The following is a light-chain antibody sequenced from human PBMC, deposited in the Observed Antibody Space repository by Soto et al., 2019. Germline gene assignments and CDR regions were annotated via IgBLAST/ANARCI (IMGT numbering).Light chain of an antibody. CDR3: QQSNSKSWK. CDR1: QGISRW. V-gene: IGKV1-5*01. Sequence: DIQMTQSPSTLSASVGDRVTITCRASQGISRWLAWYQQKPGRAPKLLIYEASILESGVPSRFSGSGSGTEFTLTISSLQPSDFATYYCQQSNSKSWKFGQGTRVEIK. J-gene: IGKJ1*01. CDR2: EAS.